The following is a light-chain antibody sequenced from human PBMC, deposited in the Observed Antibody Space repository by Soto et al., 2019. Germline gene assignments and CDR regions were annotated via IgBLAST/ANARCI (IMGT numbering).Light chain of an antibody. J-gene: IGLJ3*02. CDR2: EVN. CDR1: SSDIGTYNY. Sequence: QSALTQPASVSASPGQSITISCTGTSSDIGTYNYVSWYQQHPGKAPKLMIFEVNNRPSWVSNRFSGSKSGNNAALTVSGLQAEDEADYYCSSYTTSNTWVFGGGTKLTVL. V-gene: IGLV2-14*01. CDR3: SSYTTSNTWV.